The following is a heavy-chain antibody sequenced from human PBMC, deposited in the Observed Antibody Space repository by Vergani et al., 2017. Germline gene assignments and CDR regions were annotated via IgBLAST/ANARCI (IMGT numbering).Heavy chain of an antibody. J-gene: IGHJ5*02. V-gene: IGHV3-9*02. D-gene: IGHD6-6*01. CDR2: ISWNSNSI. CDR1: GFTSAGYA. CDR3: AKDLGTSSGGGWFDP. Sequence: EVPLLESGGGLVRPGGSLRLSCVASGFTSAGYAMHWVRQAPGKGLEWVSGISWNSNSIGYADSVKGRFTISRDNAKNSLYLQMNSLRAEDTALYYCAKDLGTSSGGGWFDPWGQGTLVTVSS.